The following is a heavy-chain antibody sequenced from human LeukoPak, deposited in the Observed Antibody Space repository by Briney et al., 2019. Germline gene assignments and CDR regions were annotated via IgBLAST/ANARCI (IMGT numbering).Heavy chain of an antibody. Sequence: GGSLRLSCAASGFTFSSYAMSWVRQAPGKGLEWVSAISGSGGSTCYADSVKGRSTISRDNSKNTLYLQMNSLRAEDTAVYYCAKVVWFGESHNWFDPWGQGTLVTVSS. D-gene: IGHD3-10*01. CDR2: ISGSGGST. CDR1: GFTFSSYA. J-gene: IGHJ5*02. V-gene: IGHV3-23*01. CDR3: AKVVWFGESHNWFDP.